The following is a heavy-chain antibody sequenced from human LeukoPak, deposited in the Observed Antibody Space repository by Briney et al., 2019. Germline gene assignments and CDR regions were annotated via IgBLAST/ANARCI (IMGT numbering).Heavy chain of an antibody. CDR1: GYTFTSYD. CDR3: ARGPPNWGFDS. Sequence: ASVKVSCKASGYTFTSYDLNWVRRATGQGLEWMRWMSPASGNTGYAQEFQGRVTMTRDTSVSTAYMELNSLRSEDTAVYYCARGPPNWGFDSWGQGTLVTVSS. J-gene: IGHJ4*02. D-gene: IGHD7-27*01. CDR2: MSPASGNT. V-gene: IGHV1-8*01.